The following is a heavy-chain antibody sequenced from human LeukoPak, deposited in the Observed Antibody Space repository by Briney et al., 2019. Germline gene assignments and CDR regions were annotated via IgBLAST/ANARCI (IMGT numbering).Heavy chain of an antibody. CDR3: ARDGTSTDDY. J-gene: IGHJ4*02. V-gene: IGHV1-18*01. CDR1: GYTFSNFG. D-gene: IGHD2-2*01. CDR2: ISGNNDNP. Sequence: ASVKVSCKASGYTFSNFGISWVRQAPGQGLEWMGWISGNNDNPNYGQKFQGRFTVTSDSSTRTAYMELTRLRSDDTAVYYCARDGTSTDDYWGQGTLVTVSS.